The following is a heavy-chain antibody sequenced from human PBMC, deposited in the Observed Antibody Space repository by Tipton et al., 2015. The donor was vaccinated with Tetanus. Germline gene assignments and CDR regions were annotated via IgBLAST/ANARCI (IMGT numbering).Heavy chain of an antibody. CDR2: IYYNGNT. CDR1: GGSLSSGTYY. J-gene: IGHJ5*02. V-gene: IGHV4-39*01. Sequence: TLSLTCTVSGGSLSSGTYYWDWIRQPPGKGLEWIGNIYYNGNTLQNPSLKSRVTLSLDKSKNQFSLKLRSVTVADTAVYYCARSAGNWCDPWGQGTRVTVSS. CDR3: ARSAGNWCDP.